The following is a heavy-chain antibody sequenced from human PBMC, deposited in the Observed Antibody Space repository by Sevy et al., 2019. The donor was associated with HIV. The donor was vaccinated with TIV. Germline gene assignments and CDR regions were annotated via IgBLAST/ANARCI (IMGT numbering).Heavy chain of an antibody. CDR2: INPNSGGT. CDR1: GYTFTGYY. D-gene: IGHD2-2*02. CDR3: AREEWCSSTSCYTGVYYYGMDV. J-gene: IGHJ6*02. V-gene: IGHV1-2*02. Sequence: ASVKVSCKASGYTFTGYYMHWVRQAPGQGLEWMGWINPNSGGTNYAQKFQGRVTMTRDTSISTAYMELGRLRSDDTAVYYCAREEWCSSTSCYTGVYYYGMDVWGQGTTVTVSS.